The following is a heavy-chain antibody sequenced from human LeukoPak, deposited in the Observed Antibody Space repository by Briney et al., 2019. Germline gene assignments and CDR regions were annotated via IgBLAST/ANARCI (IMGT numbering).Heavy chain of an antibody. Sequence: GGSLRLSCAASGFTFSSHAMSWVRQAPGKGLEWVSGISGSGGSTVYVESVKGRFIISRDNSKNTLYLQMNSLRAEDTAVYYCAKRGGSGSGSYYLDYWGQGTLVTVSS. V-gene: IGHV3-23*01. D-gene: IGHD3-10*01. CDR2: ISGSGGST. CDR3: AKRGGSGSGSYYLDY. CDR1: GFTFSSHA. J-gene: IGHJ4*02.